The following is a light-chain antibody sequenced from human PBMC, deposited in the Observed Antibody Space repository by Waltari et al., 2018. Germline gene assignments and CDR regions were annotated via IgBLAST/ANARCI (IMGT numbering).Light chain of an antibody. CDR1: SGSVSSTSY. CDR2: KGN. Sequence: QTVLTQEPSLSVSPGGTVTLTCALSSGSVSSTSYATWYQQTPGLPPRTLVYKGNGRSSGVPDRFAGSILGNKAALTITGAQADDEADYYGSMYMGSGIWVFGGGTKLTVL. J-gene: IGLJ3*02. V-gene: IGLV8-61*01. CDR3: SMYMGSGIWV.